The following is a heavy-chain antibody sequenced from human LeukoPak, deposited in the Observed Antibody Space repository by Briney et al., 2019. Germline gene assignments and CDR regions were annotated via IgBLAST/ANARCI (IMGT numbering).Heavy chain of an antibody. J-gene: IGHJ4*02. V-gene: IGHV1-69*05. Sequence: GASVKVSCKASGGIFSSYAISWVRQAPGQGLEWMGGIIPIFGTANYAQKFQGRVTITTDESTSTAYMELSGLRSEDTAVYYCARGYCSSTSCYSPPENWGQGTLVTVSS. D-gene: IGHD2-2*01. CDR2: IIPIFGTA. CDR3: ARGYCSSTSCYSPPEN. CDR1: GGIFSSYA.